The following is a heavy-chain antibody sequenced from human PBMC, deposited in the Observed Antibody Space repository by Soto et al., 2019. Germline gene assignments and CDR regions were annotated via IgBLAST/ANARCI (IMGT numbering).Heavy chain of an antibody. CDR3: ATEMGATQGPFDN. D-gene: IGHD1-26*01. CDR2: LSNTGRRT. J-gene: IGHJ4*02. Sequence: EVQVLESGGGLVQPGGSLRLSCVVSVFPFGANAMSWVRQAPGKGLEWVSGLSNTGRRTSYADSVKGRFNISRDNSENTVYLQMNSLRVEATAVYYCATEMGATQGPFDNWGQGTLVTVSS. V-gene: IGHV3-23*01. CDR1: VFPFGANA.